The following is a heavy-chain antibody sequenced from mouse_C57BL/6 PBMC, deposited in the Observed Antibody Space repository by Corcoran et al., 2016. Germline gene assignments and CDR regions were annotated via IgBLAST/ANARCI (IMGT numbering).Heavy chain of an antibody. CDR3: ASPLLLRSYYYAMDY. D-gene: IGHD1-1*01. J-gene: IGHJ4*01. V-gene: IGHV1-76*01. CDR2: IYPGSGNT. CDR1: GYTFTDYY. Sequence: QVQLKQSGAELVRPGASVKLSCKASGYTFTDYYINWVKQRPGQGLEWIVRIYPGSGNTYYNEKFKGKATLTAEKSSSTAYMQLSSLTSEDSAVYFCASPLLLRSYYYAMDYWGQGTSVTVSS.